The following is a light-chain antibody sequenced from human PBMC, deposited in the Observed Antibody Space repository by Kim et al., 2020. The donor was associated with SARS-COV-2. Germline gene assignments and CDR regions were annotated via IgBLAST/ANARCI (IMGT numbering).Light chain of an antibody. CDR2: GAS. V-gene: IGKV3-20*01. CDR1: QSVSSSY. J-gene: IGKJ3*01. CDR3: QQYGCSPFT. Sequence: EIVLTQSPGTLSLSPGERATLSCRASQSVSSSYLAWYQHKPGQAPRVLIYGASSRATGIPDRFSGSGSGTDFTLTISRLEPEDFAVYYCQQYGCSPFTFGPGTKVDIK.